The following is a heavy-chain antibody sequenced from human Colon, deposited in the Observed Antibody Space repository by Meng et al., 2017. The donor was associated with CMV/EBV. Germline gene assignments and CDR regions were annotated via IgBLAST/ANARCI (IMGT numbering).Heavy chain of an antibody. V-gene: IGHV3-74*01. CDR1: KRDR. CDR3: TRDVPRRLEEYFDL. J-gene: IGHJ4*02. CDR2: MGSEGSKK. D-gene: IGHD1-1*01. Sequence: KRDRKQWERQGPRKGQRWVVGMGSEGSKKKDADSVKGRFTVSRDNAKNTVYMQMNSLRVEDTAMYYCTRDVPRRLEEYFDLWGQGTLVTVSS.